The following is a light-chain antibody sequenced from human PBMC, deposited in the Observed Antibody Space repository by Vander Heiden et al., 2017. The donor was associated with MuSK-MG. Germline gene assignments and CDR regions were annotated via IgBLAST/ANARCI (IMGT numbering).Light chain of an antibody. CDR3: QQRNDWPRT. CDR1: QSVDSA. V-gene: IGKV3-11*01. CDR2: GAS. Sequence: ILTQSPATLSLSPGAGATLSCRASQSVDSALPWFQEKPGQAPRLLTYGASIRAAGIPAMFSGGGSGTVFTLTISSLEPEDFAVYYYQQRNDWPRTFGQGTKVEFK. J-gene: IGKJ1*01.